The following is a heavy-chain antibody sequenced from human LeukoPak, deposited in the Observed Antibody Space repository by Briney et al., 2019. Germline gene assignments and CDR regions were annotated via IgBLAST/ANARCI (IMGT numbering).Heavy chain of an antibody. CDR2: INHSGST. CDR3: ARFYYGSGSYYSNYFDY. J-gene: IGHJ4*02. Sequence: SSETLSLTCAVYGGSFSGYYWSWIRQPPGKGLEWIGEINHSGSTNYNPSLKSRVTISVDTSKNQFSLKLSSVTAADTAVYYCARFYYGSGSYYSNYFDYWGQGTLVTVSS. V-gene: IGHV4-34*01. CDR1: GGSFSGYY. D-gene: IGHD3-10*01.